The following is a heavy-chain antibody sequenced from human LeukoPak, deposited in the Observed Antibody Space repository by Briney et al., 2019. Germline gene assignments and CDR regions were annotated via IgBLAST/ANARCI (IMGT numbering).Heavy chain of an antibody. J-gene: IGHJ5*02. CDR2: VHPDTGYA. Sequence: GASVKVSCKTSGYPFTTYEINWVRPAAGQGLEWMGWVHPDTGYADYAQKFQGRVTMTSDTSISTAYMELSSLRSDDTAVYFCARGPRNDPWGQGTLVTVSS. V-gene: IGHV1-8*01. CDR3: ARGPRNDP. D-gene: IGHD1-14*01. CDR1: GYPFTTYE.